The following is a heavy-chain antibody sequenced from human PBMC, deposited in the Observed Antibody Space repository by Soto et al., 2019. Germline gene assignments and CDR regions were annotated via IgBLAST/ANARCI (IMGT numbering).Heavy chain of an antibody. V-gene: IGHV3-64*02. CDR2: ISSNGGST. Sequence: EVQLVESGEGLVQPGGSLRLSCAASGFTFSSYAMHWVRQAPGKGLEYVSAISSNGGSTYYADSVKDRFTISRDNSKNTLYLQMGSLRAEDMAVYYCARERYYYDSSGYYDWYFDLWGRGTLVTVSS. J-gene: IGHJ2*01. CDR1: GFTFSSYA. D-gene: IGHD3-22*01. CDR3: ARERYYYDSSGYYDWYFDL.